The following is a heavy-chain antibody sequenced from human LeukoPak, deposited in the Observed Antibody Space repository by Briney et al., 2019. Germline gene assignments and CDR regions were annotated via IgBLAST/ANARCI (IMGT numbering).Heavy chain of an antibody. V-gene: IGHV3-30*02. CDR3: AKARPSGEDY. CDR1: GFTFSSYG. CDR2: IRYDGSNK. D-gene: IGHD2-21*01. Sequence: GGSLRLSCAASGFTFSSYGMHWVRQATGKGLEWVAFIRYDGSNKYYADSVKGRFTISRDNSKNTLYLKMNSLRAEGTAVYYCAKARPSGEDYWGQGTLVTVSS. J-gene: IGHJ4*02.